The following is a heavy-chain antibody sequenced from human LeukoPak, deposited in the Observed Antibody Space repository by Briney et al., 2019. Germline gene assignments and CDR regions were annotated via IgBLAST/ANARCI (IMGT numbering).Heavy chain of an antibody. CDR1: GGSISTGSYY. D-gene: IGHD6-13*01. J-gene: IGHJ4*02. CDR3: ARSSAGAPFDY. CDR2: ISYSGTT. V-gene: IGHV4-39*02. Sequence: SETLSLTCTVSGGSISTGSYYWGWVRQPPGKGLEYIGSISYSGTTYYNPSLKSRVTISVDTSKNHFSLNLSSVSAADTAVYYCARSSAGAPFDYWGQGTLVTVSS.